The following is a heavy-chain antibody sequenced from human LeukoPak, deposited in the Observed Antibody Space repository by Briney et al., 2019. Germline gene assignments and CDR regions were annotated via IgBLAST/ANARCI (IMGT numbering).Heavy chain of an antibody. CDR3: ARGSRRRFGELLPWFDP. CDR1: GYALTSDG. D-gene: IGHD3-10*01. J-gene: IGHJ5*02. V-gene: IGHV1-18*01. CDR2: ISAYNGNT. Sequence: ASVKVSCKASGYALTSDGISWLRQAPGQGREWMGWISAYNGNTNYAQKIQGRVTMTTDTSTSTDYLELRSLGSEDTAVYCCARGSRRRFGELLPWFDPWGQGTLVTVSS.